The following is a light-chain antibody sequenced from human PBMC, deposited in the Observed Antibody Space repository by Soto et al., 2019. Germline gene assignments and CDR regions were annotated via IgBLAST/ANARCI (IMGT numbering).Light chain of an antibody. CDR1: SSNIGAGYD. CDR3: QSFDRDLIAFV. Sequence: HSVLTPAPSISGAPGQRVTISCTGSSSNIGAGYDVHWFQQFPGTAPRLLIHGNNNRPSGVPDRFSGSESGTSASLAIAGLQAGDEAIYYRQSFDRDLIAFVFATETKVTVL. CDR2: GNN. V-gene: IGLV1-40*01. J-gene: IGLJ1*01.